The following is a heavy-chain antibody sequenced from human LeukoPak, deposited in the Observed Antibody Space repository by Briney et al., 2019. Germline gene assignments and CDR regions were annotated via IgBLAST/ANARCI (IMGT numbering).Heavy chain of an antibody. CDR2: IWYDGSDK. CDR1: GFTFSTYG. CDR3: AKDYGLE. Sequence: PGGSLRLSCGASGFTFSTYGMHWVRQAPGKGLEWVAVIWYDGSDKYYADSVKGRFTISRDNAKNSLYLQMNSLRAEDSGVYYCAKDYGLEWGQGTLVTVSS. J-gene: IGHJ4*02. V-gene: IGHV3-33*03. D-gene: IGHD4-17*01.